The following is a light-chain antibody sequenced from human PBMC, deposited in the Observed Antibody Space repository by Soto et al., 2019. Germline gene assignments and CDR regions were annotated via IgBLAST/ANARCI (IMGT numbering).Light chain of an antibody. V-gene: IGKV3-11*01. CDR3: QQRSNWPPWT. CDR1: QSVSSY. Sequence: EIVLTQSPATLSLSPGERATLSCRASQSVSSYLAWYQQKPGQAPRLLIYDASNRATGIPARFSGSGSGTDFPITISRLEPEDFAVYYCQQRSNWPPWTFGQGTKVEIK. CDR2: DAS. J-gene: IGKJ1*01.